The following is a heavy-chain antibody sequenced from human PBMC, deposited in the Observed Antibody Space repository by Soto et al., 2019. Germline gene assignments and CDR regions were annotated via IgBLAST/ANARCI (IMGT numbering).Heavy chain of an antibody. D-gene: IGHD3-22*01. CDR3: AKAYYYDSSGYYDNYYAMDV. Sequence: LRLSCDASGFTLSGFAMHWVRQAPGQGLEWVAVISNDGTNQYYSESVKGRFTISRDNSKNTLYLQMNNLRAEDTAVYYCAKAYYYDSSGYYDNYYAMDVWGQGTTVTVSS. V-gene: IGHV3-30*18. CDR1: GFTLSGFA. CDR2: ISNDGTNQ. J-gene: IGHJ6*02.